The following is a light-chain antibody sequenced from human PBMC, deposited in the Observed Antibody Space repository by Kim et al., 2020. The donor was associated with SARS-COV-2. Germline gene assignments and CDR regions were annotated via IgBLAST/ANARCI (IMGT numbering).Light chain of an antibody. J-gene: IGLJ3*02. Sequence: PGNTVTITCTGSSGSIASNYVQWYQQRPGSAPTTVIYEDNQRPAGVPDRFSSSIDSSANSASLTISGLKTEDEADDYCQSYDNANWVFGGGTQLTVL. CDR2: EDN. CDR3: QSYDNANWV. V-gene: IGLV6-57*02. CDR1: SGSIASNY.